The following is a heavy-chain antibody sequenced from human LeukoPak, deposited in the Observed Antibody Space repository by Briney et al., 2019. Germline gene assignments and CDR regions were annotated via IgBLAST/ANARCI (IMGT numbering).Heavy chain of an antibody. V-gene: IGHV1-18*01. J-gene: IGHJ6*03. CDR3: ARDGDYGVHEAYYMDV. Sequence: ASVKVSCKASGYTFSSYGISWVRQAPGQGLEWMGWISAYNGNTKYAQNLQGRVTTTKDTSTSTAYMELRSLRSDDTAVYYCARDGDYGVHEAYYMDVWGKGTTVTVSS. CDR2: ISAYNGNT. CDR1: GYTFSSYG. D-gene: IGHD4-17*01.